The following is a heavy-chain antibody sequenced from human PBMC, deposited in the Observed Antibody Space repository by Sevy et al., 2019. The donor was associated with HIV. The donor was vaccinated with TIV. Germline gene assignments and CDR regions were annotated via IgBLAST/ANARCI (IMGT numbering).Heavy chain of an antibody. CDR1: GDSISSSNYY. CDR2: MYYTGST. Sequence: SETLSLTCTVSGDSISSSNYYWGWIRQPPGKGLEWIGNMYYTGSTYYKPSLKSRVTISEDTSKNRFSLKLRSVTAAETAVYYCARSVADTGYNYAMDVWGQGTTVTVSS. D-gene: IGHD6-19*01. V-gene: IGHV4-39*01. CDR3: ARSVADTGYNYAMDV. J-gene: IGHJ6*02.